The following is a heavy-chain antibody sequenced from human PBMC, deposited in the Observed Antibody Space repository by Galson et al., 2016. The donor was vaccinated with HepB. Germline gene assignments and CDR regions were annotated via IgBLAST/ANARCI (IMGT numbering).Heavy chain of an antibody. D-gene: IGHD3-10*01. CDR2: IFYSGST. J-gene: IGHJ4*02. Sequence: SETLSLTCTVSGDSISTYYWSWIRQPPGKGLEWIGYIFYSGSTKYNPSLRSRVTMSVDTSKNQFSLTLSSVTAADTAVYYCARASKGFLSPSWDYWGQGTLVTVSS. V-gene: IGHV4-59*01. CDR1: GDSISTYY. CDR3: ARASKGFLSPSWDY.